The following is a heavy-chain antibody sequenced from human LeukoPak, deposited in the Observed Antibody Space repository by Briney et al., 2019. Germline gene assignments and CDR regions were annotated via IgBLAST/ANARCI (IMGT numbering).Heavy chain of an antibody. CDR2: TWYDGTKK. Sequence: GRSLRLSCAASEFSISSYAMHWVRQAPGKGLEWVAVTWYDGTKKYYADSVKGRFTISRDNSENTLYLQMNSLRAEDTAVYYCAKDRRYSGSPNGGGWGQGTLVTVSS. J-gene: IGHJ4*02. CDR1: EFSISSYA. CDR3: AKDRRYSGSPNGGG. V-gene: IGHV3-33*06. D-gene: IGHD1-26*01.